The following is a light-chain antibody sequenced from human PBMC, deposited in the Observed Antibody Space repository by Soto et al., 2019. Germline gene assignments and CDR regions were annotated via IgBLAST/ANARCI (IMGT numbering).Light chain of an antibody. Sequence: EIVLTQSPATLSLSPGERATLSCRASQSVSSSYLAWFQQKPGQAPRLLIFDASNRATGIPARFSGSGSGTDFTLIISSLEPEDFAVYYCQQRSNWPLTFGGGTKVDI. CDR3: QQRSNWPLT. V-gene: IGKV3-11*01. J-gene: IGKJ4*01. CDR2: DAS. CDR1: QSVSSSY.